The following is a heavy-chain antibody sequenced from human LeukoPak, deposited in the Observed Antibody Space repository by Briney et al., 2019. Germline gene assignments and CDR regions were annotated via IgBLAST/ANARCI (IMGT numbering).Heavy chain of an antibody. Sequence: GASVKVSCKASGYTFTGYYMHWVRQAPGHGLEWMGWINPNSGGTNYAQKFQGRVTMTRDTSISTAYMELSRLRSDDTAVYYCARDRDYYYSSLDYWGQGTLVTVSS. CDR2: INPNSGGT. D-gene: IGHD3-22*01. CDR1: GYTFTGYY. J-gene: IGHJ4*02. V-gene: IGHV1-2*02. CDR3: ARDRDYYYSSLDY.